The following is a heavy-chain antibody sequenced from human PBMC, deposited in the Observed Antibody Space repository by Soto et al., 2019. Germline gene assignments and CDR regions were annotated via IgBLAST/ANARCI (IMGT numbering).Heavy chain of an antibody. CDR3: AREGYYDSSGPVSGAFDI. D-gene: IGHD3-22*01. J-gene: IGHJ3*02. V-gene: IGHV4-59*01. Sequence: SETLSLTCTVSGGSISSYYWSWIRQPPGKGLEWIGYIYYSGSTNYNPSLKSRVTISVDTSKNQFSLKLSSVTAADTAVYYCAREGYYDSSGPVSGAFDIWGQGTM. CDR2: IYYSGST. CDR1: GGSISSYY.